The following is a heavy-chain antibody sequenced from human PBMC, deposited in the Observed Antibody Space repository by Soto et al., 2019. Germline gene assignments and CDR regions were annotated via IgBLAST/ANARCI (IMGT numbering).Heavy chain of an antibody. CDR1: GGTFSSYA. CDR3: ARDKYCSSTRCYGGFVP. V-gene: IGHV1-69*01. D-gene: IGHD2-2*01. Sequence: QVQLVQSGAEVKKPGSSVKVSCKASGGTFSSYAISWVRQAPGQGLEWMGGIIPIFGTANYAQKFQGRVTITADESTSTAYMELSSLSSEDTAVCYCARDKYCSSTRCYGGFVPWGQVTLVSVSS. CDR2: IIPIFGTA. J-gene: IGHJ5*02.